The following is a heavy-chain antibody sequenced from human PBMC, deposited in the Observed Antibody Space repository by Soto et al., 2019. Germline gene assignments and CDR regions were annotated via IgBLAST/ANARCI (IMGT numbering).Heavy chain of an antibody. CDR1: GFTFSSYA. V-gene: IGHV3-23*01. J-gene: IGHJ3*02. Sequence: GGSLRLSCAASGFTFSSYAMSWVRQAPGKGLEWVSAISGSGGSTYYADSVKGRFTISRDNSKNTLYLQMNSLRAEDTAVYYCAKDGAVVPAANVDAFDIWGQGTMVTVSS. CDR3: AKDGAVVPAANVDAFDI. CDR2: ISGSGGST. D-gene: IGHD2-2*01.